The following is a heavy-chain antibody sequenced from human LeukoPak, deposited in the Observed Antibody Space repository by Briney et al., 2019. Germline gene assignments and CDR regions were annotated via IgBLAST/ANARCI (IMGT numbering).Heavy chain of an antibody. CDR3: ATDPGIAAAGNSNWFDP. V-gene: IGHV1-24*01. Sequence: ASVKVSCKVSGYTLTELSMHWVRQAPGKGLEWMGGFDPEDGETIYAQKFRGRVTMTEDTSTDTAYMELSSLRSEDTAVYYCATDPGIAAAGNSNWFDPWGQGTLVTVSS. J-gene: IGHJ5*02. CDR2: FDPEDGET. D-gene: IGHD6-13*01. CDR1: GYTLTELS.